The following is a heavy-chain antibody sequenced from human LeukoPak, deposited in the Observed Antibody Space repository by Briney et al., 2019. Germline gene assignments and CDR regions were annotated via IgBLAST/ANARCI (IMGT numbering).Heavy chain of an antibody. V-gene: IGHV1-2*02. J-gene: IGHJ4*02. CDR1: GYTFTGYY. CDR3: ARDPRFRGYCSGGSCASTSEFDY. CDR2: INPNSGGT. Sequence: GASVKVSCKASGYTFTGYYMHWVRQAPGQGLEWMGWINPNSGGTNYAHKFQGRVTMSRDTSISTAYMELSRLRSDDTAVYYCARDPRFRGYCSGGSCASTSEFDYWGQGTLVTVSS. D-gene: IGHD2-15*01.